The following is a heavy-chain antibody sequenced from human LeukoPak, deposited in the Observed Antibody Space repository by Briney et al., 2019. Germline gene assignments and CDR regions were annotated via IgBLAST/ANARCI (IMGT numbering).Heavy chain of an antibody. V-gene: IGHV4-59*01. CDR1: GGSISSFY. J-gene: IGHJ6*02. D-gene: IGHD5-18*01. CDR2: IYYSGST. CDR3: ARVREHSYGTGDWDV. Sequence: PSETLSLTCTVSGGSISSFYWSWIRQPPGKGLEWIGYIYYSGSTKYNPSLKSRVTISADTSKNQFSLKLSSVTAADTTVYYCARVREHSYGTGDWDVWGQGTTVTVSS.